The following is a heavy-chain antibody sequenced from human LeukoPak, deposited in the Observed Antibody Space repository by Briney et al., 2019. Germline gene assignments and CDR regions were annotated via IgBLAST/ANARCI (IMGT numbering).Heavy chain of an antibody. V-gene: IGHV4-59*08. CDR1: DDSLSSYY. CDR3: ARLPYYYDSHGFRDYHYYMDV. D-gene: IGHD3-22*01. CDR2: MFFSGAT. J-gene: IGHJ6*03. Sequence: PSETLSLTCTVADDSLSSYYWTWIRQSPGKGLEWLAYMFFSGATTYNPSLRSRVTVLVDTSKNQFSLKLSSVTAADTAVYYCARLPYYYDSHGFRDYHYYMDVWGKGTTVTVSS.